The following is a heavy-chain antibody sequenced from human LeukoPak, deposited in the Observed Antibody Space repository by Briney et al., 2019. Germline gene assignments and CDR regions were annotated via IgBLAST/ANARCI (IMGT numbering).Heavy chain of an antibody. J-gene: IGHJ4*02. CDR1: NGSIRPHY. D-gene: IGHD1-26*01. CDR2: IYYTGSP. CDR3: AREYRIVGATEFDY. V-gene: IGHV4-59*11. Sequence: SETLSLTCTVVNGSIRPHYWSWIRQPPGKGLEWVGFIYYTGSPRYNPSLKSRVAMSVDMSKNQFSLKLSSVTAADTAVYYCAREYRIVGATEFDYWGQGTLVTVSS.